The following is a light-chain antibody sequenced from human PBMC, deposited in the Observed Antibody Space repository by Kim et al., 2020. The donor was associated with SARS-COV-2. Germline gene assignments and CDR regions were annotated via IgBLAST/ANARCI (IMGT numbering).Light chain of an antibody. CDR3: QVWDSGSDHAV. V-gene: IGLV3-21*04. CDR2: YDG. Sequence: APGQTATIPWGGNYVGSKSVHWYQQKPGQAPVLIIYYDGDRPSGIPERFSGSNSANTATLTISRVEAGDEADYYCQVWDSGSDHAVFGGGTQLTVL. J-gene: IGLJ2*01. CDR1: YVGSKS.